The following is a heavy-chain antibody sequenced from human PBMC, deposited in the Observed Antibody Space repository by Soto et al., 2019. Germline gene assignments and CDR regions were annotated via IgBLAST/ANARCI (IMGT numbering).Heavy chain of an antibody. CDR1: GFTFSRYA. J-gene: IGHJ5*02. D-gene: IGHD3-3*01. V-gene: IGHV3-23*01. CDR3: ARDEYYDFWSGYSPFDP. Sequence: PGGSLRLSCAASGFTFSRYAMTWVRQAPGKGLEWVSAIGGSGGGTNYADSVKGRFTVSRDNSKNTLYLQMNNLRAEDTAVYYCARDEYYDFWSGYSPFDPWGQGTLVTVSS. CDR2: IGGSGGGT.